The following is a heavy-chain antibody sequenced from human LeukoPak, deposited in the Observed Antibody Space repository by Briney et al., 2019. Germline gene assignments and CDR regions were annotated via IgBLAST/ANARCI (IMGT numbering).Heavy chain of an antibody. D-gene: IGHD2-15*01. CDR3: ARSGGVAAVNFYGMDV. Sequence: GASVKVSCKASGYSFTGYYMHWVRQASGQGLEWMGWINPNSGGTNYAQKFQGRVTMTRDPSISTAYMELSRLISDDTAVYYCARSGGVAAVNFYGMDVWGQGTTVTVSS. J-gene: IGHJ6*02. CDR2: INPNSGGT. CDR1: GYSFTGYY. V-gene: IGHV1-2*02.